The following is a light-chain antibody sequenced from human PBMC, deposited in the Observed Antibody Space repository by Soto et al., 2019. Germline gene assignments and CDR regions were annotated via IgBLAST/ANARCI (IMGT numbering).Light chain of an antibody. V-gene: IGKV1-39*01. J-gene: IGKJ1*01. CDR1: QNISGW. CDR2: VAP. Sequence: DVPITPSPSSLSASVGDRVTITCRASQNISGWLAWYQQRVGKAPKLLLSVAPGFQGEVPSYFSGSGSGTDFTLTISSLQPEDFATYYCQQNYNSPRTFGQGTKVDIK. CDR3: QQNYNSPRT.